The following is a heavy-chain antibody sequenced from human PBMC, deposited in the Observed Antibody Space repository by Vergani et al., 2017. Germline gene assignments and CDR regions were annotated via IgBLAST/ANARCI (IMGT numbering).Heavy chain of an antibody. D-gene: IGHD3-3*01. J-gene: IGHJ6*02. CDR2: ISAYSGET. Sequence: QAQLVQSGAEVKTSGASERVSCKASRHPFSRYGTSWPRQATGQGLEWMGWISAYSGETRYARSLQGRVTMTTDASTNTAYMSLRSLRSDDTAIYYCSRGGFYTSRNDFKFYGLGVWGQGTTVTVTS. CDR3: SRGGFYTSRNDFKFYGLGV. V-gene: IGHV1-18*01. CDR1: RHPFSRYG.